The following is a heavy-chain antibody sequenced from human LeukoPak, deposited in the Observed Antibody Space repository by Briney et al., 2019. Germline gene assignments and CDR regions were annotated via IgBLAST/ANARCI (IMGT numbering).Heavy chain of an antibody. CDR3: ARDRYSSSSRYYYGMDV. CDR1: GGTFSSYA. D-gene: IGHD6-6*01. CDR2: IIPIFGIA. Sequence: ASVKVSCKASGGTFSSYAISRVRQAPGQGLEWMGRIIPIFGIANYAQNFQGRVTITADKSTSTAFMELSSLRSEDTAVYFCARDRYSSSSRYYYGMDVWGQGTTVTVSS. V-gene: IGHV1-69*04. J-gene: IGHJ6*02.